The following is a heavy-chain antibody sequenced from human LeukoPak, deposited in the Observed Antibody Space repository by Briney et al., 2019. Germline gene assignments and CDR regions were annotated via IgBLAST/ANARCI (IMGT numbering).Heavy chain of an antibody. CDR2: ISGSGGST. V-gene: IGHV3-23*01. CDR1: GFTFSSYA. CDR3: AKALSRLIVVSPLYYYYGMDV. D-gene: IGHD2-2*01. J-gene: IGHJ6*02. Sequence: GGSLRLSCAASGFTFSSYAMSWVRQAPGKGLEWISAISGSGGSTYYADSVKGRFTISRDNSKNTLCLQMNSLRAEDTAVYYCAKALSRLIVVSPLYYYYGMDVWGQGTTVTVSS.